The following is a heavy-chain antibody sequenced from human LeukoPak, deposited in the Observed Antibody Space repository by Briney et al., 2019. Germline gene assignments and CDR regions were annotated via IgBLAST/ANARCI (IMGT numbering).Heavy chain of an antibody. J-gene: IGHJ6*02. CDR2: INHSGST. Sequence: SETLSLTCAVYGGSFSGYYWSWICQPPGKGLEWIGEINHSGSTNYNPSLKSRVTISVDTSKNQFSLKLSSVTAADTAVYYCARGTSISYSSSWYVVYYGMDVWGQGTTVTVSS. V-gene: IGHV4-34*01. D-gene: IGHD6-13*01. CDR3: ARGTSISYSSSWYVVYYGMDV. CDR1: GGSFSGYY.